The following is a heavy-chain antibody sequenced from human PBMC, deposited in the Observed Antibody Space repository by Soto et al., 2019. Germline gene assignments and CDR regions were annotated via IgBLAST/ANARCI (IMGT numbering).Heavy chain of an antibody. Sequence: ASVKVSCKASGGTFSSYAISWVRQAPGQGLEWMGGIIPIFGTANYAQKFQGRVTITADESTSTAYMELSSLRSEDTAVYYCARKYCSSTSCLEQYYYYGMDVSGQAITVTVSS. J-gene: IGHJ6*02. D-gene: IGHD2-2*01. CDR3: ARKYCSSTSCLEQYYYYGMDV. CDR1: GGTFSSYA. V-gene: IGHV1-69*13. CDR2: IIPIFGTA.